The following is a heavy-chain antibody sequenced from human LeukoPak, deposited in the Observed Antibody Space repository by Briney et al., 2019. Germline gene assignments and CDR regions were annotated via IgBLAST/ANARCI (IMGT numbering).Heavy chain of an antibody. J-gene: IGHJ6*02. CDR3: ARDGTPLGSGYNYYRGTDV. D-gene: IGHD6-19*01. Sequence: GGSLRLSCAASGFTFSSYGMHWVRQAPSKGLEWVAVISYDGSNKYYADSVKGGFTISRDNSKNTLYLQMNSLRAEDTAVYYCARDGTPLGSGYNYYRGTDVWGQGTTVTVSS. V-gene: IGHV3-30*03. CDR2: ISYDGSNK. CDR1: GFTFSSYG.